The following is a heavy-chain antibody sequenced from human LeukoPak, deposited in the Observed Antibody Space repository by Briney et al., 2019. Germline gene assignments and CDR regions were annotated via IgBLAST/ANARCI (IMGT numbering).Heavy chain of an antibody. J-gene: IGHJ4*02. CDR1: GGSFSGYY. CDR3: ARGLPRYSSSWFFDY. Sequence: SETLSLTCAVYGGSFSGYYWSWIRQPPRKGLEWIGEINHSGSTNYNPSLKSRVTISVDTSKNQFSLKLSSVTAADTAVYYCARGLPRYSSSWFFDYWGQGTLVTVSS. V-gene: IGHV4-34*01. D-gene: IGHD6-13*01. CDR2: INHSGST.